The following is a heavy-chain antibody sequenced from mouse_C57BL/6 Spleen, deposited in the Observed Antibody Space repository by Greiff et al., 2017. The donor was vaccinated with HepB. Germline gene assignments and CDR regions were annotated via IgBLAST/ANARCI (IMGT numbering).Heavy chain of an antibody. Sequence: QVQLQQPGAELVKPGASVKLSCKASGYTFTSYWMHWVKQRPGQGLEWIGMIHPNSGSTNYNEKFKSKAILTVDKSSSTAYMQLSSLTSEDSAVYYCARAGYYGSSSYAMEDWGQGTSVTVSS. CDR2: IHPNSGST. J-gene: IGHJ4*01. CDR1: GYTFTSYW. V-gene: IGHV1-64*01. CDR3: ARAGYYGSSSYAMED. D-gene: IGHD1-1*01.